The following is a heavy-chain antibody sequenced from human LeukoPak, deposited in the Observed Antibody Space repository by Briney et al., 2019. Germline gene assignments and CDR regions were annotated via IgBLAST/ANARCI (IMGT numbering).Heavy chain of an antibody. CDR1: GGSISNYY. J-gene: IGHJ4*02. D-gene: IGHD6-13*01. V-gene: IGHV4-59*08. CDR3: ARQNPAAAGQGLDY. CDR2: IYFSGST. Sequence: SETLSLTCTVSGGSISNYYWSWIRQPPGMGLEWIGYIYFSGSTNYNPSLKSRVTISVDTSKNQFSLNLSSVTAADTAVYYCARQNPAAAGQGLDYWGRGALVTVSS.